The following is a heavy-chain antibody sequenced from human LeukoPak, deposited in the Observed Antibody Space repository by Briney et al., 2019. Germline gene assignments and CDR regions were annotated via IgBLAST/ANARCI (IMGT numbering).Heavy chain of an antibody. CDR2: INPNSGGT. V-gene: IGHV1-2*02. D-gene: IGHD6-6*01. J-gene: IGHJ4*02. Sequence: ASVKVSCKASGYTFTGYYMHWVRQAPGQGLEWMGWINPNSGGTNYAQKFQGRVTMTRDTSISTAYMELSRLRSDDTAVYYCARVAWDSAALDYWGQGTLVTVSS. CDR3: ARVAWDSAALDY. CDR1: GYTFTGYY.